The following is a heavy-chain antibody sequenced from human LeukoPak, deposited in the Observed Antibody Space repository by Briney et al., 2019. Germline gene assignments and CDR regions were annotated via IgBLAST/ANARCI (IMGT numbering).Heavy chain of an antibody. D-gene: IGHD2-8*01. V-gene: IGHV3-53*01. Sequence: GGSLRLSCAASGFTVSSNYMSWVRQAPGKGLEWVSVIYSGGSTYYADSVKGRFTISRDNSKNTLYLQMNSLRAEDTAVYYCAKVPLILIGFFDYWGQGTLVTVSS. J-gene: IGHJ4*02. CDR2: IYSGGST. CDR3: AKVPLILIGFFDY. CDR1: GFTVSSNY.